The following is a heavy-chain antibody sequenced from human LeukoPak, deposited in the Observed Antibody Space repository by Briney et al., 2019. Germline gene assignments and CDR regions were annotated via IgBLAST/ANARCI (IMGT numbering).Heavy chain of an antibody. V-gene: IGHV1-69*13. D-gene: IGHD3-3*01. CDR2: IIPIFGTA. CDR3: ASRRITIFGVVIMEDYYYYYGMDV. CDR1: GYTFTSYD. J-gene: IGHJ6*02. Sequence: SVKVSCKASGYTFTSYDINWVRQAPGQGLEWMGGIIPIFGTANYAQKFQGRVTTTADESTSTAYMELSSLRSEDTAVYYCASRRITIFGVVIMEDYYYYYGMDVWGQGTTVTVSS.